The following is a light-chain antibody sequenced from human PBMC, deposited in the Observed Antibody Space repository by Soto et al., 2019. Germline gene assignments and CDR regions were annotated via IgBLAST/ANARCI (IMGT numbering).Light chain of an antibody. CDR2: DAS. CDR1: QSISTS. V-gene: IGKV1-5*01. Sequence: DIQMTQSPSTLSASVGDRVTITCRASQSISTSLAWYQQKPGKAPKFLIYDASSLESGVPSRFSGSGSGTEFTLTISSLQPEDFATYYCQQSFSPSITFGQGTRLEIK. J-gene: IGKJ5*01. CDR3: QQSFSPSIT.